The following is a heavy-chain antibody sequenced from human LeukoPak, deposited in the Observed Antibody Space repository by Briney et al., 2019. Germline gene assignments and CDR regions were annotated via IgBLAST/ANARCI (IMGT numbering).Heavy chain of an antibody. V-gene: IGHV1-69*05. J-gene: IGHJ4*02. CDR2: IIPIFGTA. Sequence: GSSVKVSCKASGGTFSSYAISWVRQAPGQGLEWMGRIIPIFGTANYAQKFQGRVTITTDEFTSTAYMELSSLRSEDTAVYYCASPKTGNAAGDFDYWGQGTLVTVSS. CDR1: GGTFSSYA. CDR3: ASPKTGNAAGDFDY. D-gene: IGHD6-13*01.